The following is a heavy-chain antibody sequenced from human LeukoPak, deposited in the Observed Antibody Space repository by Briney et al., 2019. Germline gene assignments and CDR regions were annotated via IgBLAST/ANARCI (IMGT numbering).Heavy chain of an antibody. Sequence: LGASVKVSCKASGYTFTGYYIHWLRQAPGQGLEWMGFINPNSGGTNYAQKFQGRVTMTRDTSISTAYMELSSLTSDDAAVYYCARDLEGYHYGSGNYPQWGQGTLITVSS. J-gene: IGHJ4*02. CDR2: INPNSGGT. CDR1: GYTFTGYY. V-gene: IGHV1-2*02. CDR3: ARDLEGYHYGSGNYPQ. D-gene: IGHD3-10*01.